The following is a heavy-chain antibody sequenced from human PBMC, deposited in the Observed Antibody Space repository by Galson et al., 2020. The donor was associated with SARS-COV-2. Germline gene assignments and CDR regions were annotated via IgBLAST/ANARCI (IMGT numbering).Heavy chain of an antibody. CDR1: GFTFSRYS. Sequence: GESLKISCAGSGFTFSRYSMNWVRQAPGKGLEWLTYISSRSSPIMYADSVKGRFTVSSDNARNSLYLQINDLRSEDTAVYYCARDCDGTCWFDYWGQGTLVTVSS. V-gene: IGHV3-48*01. D-gene: IGHD2-15*01. J-gene: IGHJ4*02. CDR2: ISSRSSPI. CDR3: ARDCDGTCWFDY.